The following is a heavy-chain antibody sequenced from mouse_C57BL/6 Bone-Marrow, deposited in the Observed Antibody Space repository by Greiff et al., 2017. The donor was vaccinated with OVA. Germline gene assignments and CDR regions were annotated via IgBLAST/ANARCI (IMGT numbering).Heavy chain of an antibody. CDR1: GFTFSSYA. D-gene: IGHD2-4*01. CDR2: ISDGGSYT. J-gene: IGHJ3*01. CDR3: ARVDYDWFAY. Sequence: EVQRVESGGGLVKPGGSLKLSCAASGFTFSSYAMSWVRQTPEKRLEWVATISDGGSYTYYPDNVKGRFTISRDNAKHNLYLQMSHLKSEDTAMYYCARVDYDWFAYWGQGTLVTVSA. V-gene: IGHV5-4*01.